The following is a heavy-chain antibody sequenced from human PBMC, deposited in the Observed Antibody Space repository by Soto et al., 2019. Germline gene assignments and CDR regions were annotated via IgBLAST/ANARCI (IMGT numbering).Heavy chain of an antibody. J-gene: IGHJ3*02. V-gene: IGHV1-2*02. D-gene: IGHD3-3*01. Sequence: QLHLVQSGAVVKKPGASVTVSCSASGYPVTAYYMHWVRQAPGRGLEWMGGINPATGAAKYTQTFQGRVTTTRDTSTRTVFMELSGLTSAATAVFYCARGGGVGVAGSAAFDMWGQGTLVTVSS. CDR3: ARGGGVGVAGSAAFDM. CDR1: GYPVTAYY. CDR2: INPATGAA.